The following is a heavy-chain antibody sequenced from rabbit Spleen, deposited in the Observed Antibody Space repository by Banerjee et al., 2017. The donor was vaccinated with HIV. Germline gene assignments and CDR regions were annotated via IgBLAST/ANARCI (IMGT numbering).Heavy chain of an antibody. CDR1: GFSFSNNYV. CDR2: IDVGSGGKT. J-gene: IGHJ6*01. CDR3: ARDAGTSFSTYGMDL. Sequence: QEQLVESGGDLVKPGASLTLTCTASGFSFSNNYVMCWVRQAPGKGLEWIAHIDVGSGGKTRYATWAKGRFTISKTSSTTVTLQMTSLTVADTATYFCARDAGTSFSTYGMDLWGPGTLVTVS. V-gene: IGHV1S45*01. D-gene: IGHD8-1*01.